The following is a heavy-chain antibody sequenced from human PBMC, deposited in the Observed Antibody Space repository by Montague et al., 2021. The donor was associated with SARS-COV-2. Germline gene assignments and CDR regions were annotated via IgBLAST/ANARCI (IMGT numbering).Heavy chain of an antibody. V-gene: IGHV4-34*01. CDR1: GGSFSGYY. D-gene: IGHD2-2*02. CDR3: ARLGEGVVPAPILGVGPYYSRFTMGV. CDR2: INHSGSA. J-gene: IGHJ6*03. Sequence: SETLSLTCAVYGGSFSGYYWNWNRQPPGKGLEWMGEINHSGSAKYNPYLKRRVTISVDTSKNQFSLKLNSVTAADTAVYYCARLGEGVVPAPILGVGPYYSRFTMGVWGKGATVTVSS.